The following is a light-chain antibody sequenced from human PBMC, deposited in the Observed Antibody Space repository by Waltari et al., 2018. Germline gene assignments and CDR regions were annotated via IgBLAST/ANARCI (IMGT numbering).Light chain of an antibody. CDR3: LQYSSSPWT. J-gene: IGKJ1*01. CDR1: QSISRW. CDR2: KAS. Sequence: DIQMTQSPSSLSASVGDTVTITCRESQSISRWLEWYQQKPGKAPKLLIYKASSLQSGVPSRFSGSRSGTEFTLTISSLQPEDVATYYCLQYSSSPWTFGQGTKV. V-gene: IGKV1-12*01.